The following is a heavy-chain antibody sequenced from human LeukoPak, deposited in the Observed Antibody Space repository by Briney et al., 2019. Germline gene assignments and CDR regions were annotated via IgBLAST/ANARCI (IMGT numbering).Heavy chain of an antibody. CDR1: GFTVSSNY. V-gene: IGHV3-66*02. J-gene: IGHJ6*02. D-gene: IGHD6-19*01. Sequence: GGSLRLSCAASGFTVSSNYMSWVRQAPGKGLEWVSVIYSGGSTYYADSVKGRFTISRDNSTNTLYLQMNSLRAEDTAVYYCARDSYSSGWNPVDGMEVWSQGTTVTVYS. CDR3: ARDSYSSGWNPVDGMEV. CDR2: IYSGGST.